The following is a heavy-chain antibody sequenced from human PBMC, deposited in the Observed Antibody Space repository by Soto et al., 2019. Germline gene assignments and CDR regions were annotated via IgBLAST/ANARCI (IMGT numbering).Heavy chain of an antibody. CDR2: IYHSGST. CDR1: DYSISSGYY. V-gene: IGHV4-38-2*01. CDR3: TRRGSSGTTVDY. J-gene: IGHJ4*02. D-gene: IGHD1-26*01. Sequence: SETLSLTCGVSDYSISSGYYWGWIRQPPGKGLEWIGNIYHSGSTHYNPALKSRVTISVDTSKNQFSLKLKSVTAADTAVYYCTRRGSSGTTVDYWGQGTLVTVSS.